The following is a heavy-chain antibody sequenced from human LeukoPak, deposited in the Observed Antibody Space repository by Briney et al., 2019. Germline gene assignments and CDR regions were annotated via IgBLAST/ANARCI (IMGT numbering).Heavy chain of an antibody. D-gene: IGHD3-3*01. CDR3: ARVMDFWSGYRDY. J-gene: IGHJ4*02. CDR2: ISSSSSYI. V-gene: IGHV3-21*01. Sequence: GGSLRLSCAASGFTFSSYSMNWVRQAPGKGLEWVSSISSSSSYIYYADSVKGRFTISRDNAKNSLYLQMNSLRAEDTAVYYCARVMDFWSGYRDYWGQGTLVTVSS. CDR1: GFTFSSYS.